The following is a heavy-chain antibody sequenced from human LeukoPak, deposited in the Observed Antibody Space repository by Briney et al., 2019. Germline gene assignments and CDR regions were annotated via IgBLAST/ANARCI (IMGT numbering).Heavy chain of an antibody. Sequence: GGFLRLSCAASGFTFAFNNYAMSWVRQAPGKGLEWVSSITGGGRTFYADSMKGRFTISRDNSKVTLYLEMSSLRVEDTAVYYCAKTLPRDVVDPRNVWGTGTTVTVSS. D-gene: IGHD2-2*01. J-gene: IGHJ6*04. CDR1: GFTFAFNNYA. CDR3: AKTLPRDVVDPRNV. CDR2: ITGGGRT. V-gene: IGHV3-23*01.